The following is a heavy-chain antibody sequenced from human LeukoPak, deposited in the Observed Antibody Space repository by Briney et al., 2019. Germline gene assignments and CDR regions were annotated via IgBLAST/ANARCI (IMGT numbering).Heavy chain of an antibody. V-gene: IGHV3-43*02. D-gene: IGHD6-13*01. Sequence: GGSLRLSCAASGFTFDDYDMQGVGQAQGKGLEWVSLISGDGGSTYYADSVKDRFNIYRDNRKNSLYLQMNSLRTEDTALYYCANHPQYSSSWTWFDYWGQGTLVTVSS. CDR1: GFTFDDYD. CDR3: ANHPQYSSSWTWFDY. J-gene: IGHJ4*02. CDR2: ISGDGGST.